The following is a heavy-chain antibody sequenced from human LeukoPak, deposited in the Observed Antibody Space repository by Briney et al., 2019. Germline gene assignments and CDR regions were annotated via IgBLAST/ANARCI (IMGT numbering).Heavy chain of an antibody. Sequence: ASVKVSCKASGYTFTGYYMHWVRQAPGQGLKWMGWINPNSGGTNYAQKFQGRVTMTRDTSISTAYMELSRLRSDDTAVYYCARATTKVIVVVVAATPDYWGQGTLVTVSS. V-gene: IGHV1-2*02. CDR2: INPNSGGT. CDR3: ARATTKVIVVVVAATPDY. J-gene: IGHJ4*02. CDR1: GYTFTGYY. D-gene: IGHD2-15*01.